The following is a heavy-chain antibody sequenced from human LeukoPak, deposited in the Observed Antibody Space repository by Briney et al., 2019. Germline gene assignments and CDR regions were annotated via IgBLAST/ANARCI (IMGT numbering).Heavy chain of an antibody. V-gene: IGHV6-1*01. D-gene: IGHD2-2*01. Sequence: RTLSPTCAITEDSVSSNSATWNWIRQSPSRGLEWLGRTYYRSKWYNDYAVSVKSRITINPDTSKNQFSLQLNSVTPEDTAVYYCARDIGHCSSTSCYKDYWGQGTLVTVSS. CDR3: ARDIGHCSSTSCYKDY. J-gene: IGHJ4*02. CDR1: EDSVSSNSAT. CDR2: TYYRSKWYN.